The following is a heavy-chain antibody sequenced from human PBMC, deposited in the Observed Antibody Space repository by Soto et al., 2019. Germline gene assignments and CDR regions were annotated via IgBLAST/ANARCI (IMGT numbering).Heavy chain of an antibody. CDR2: INPSSSAT. CDR1: GYTITSYY. V-gene: IGHV1-46*01. CDR3: VRGYCSSASCYPLYYYDMDV. D-gene: IGHD2-2*01. J-gene: IGHJ6*02. Sequence: ASVKVSCKASGYTITSYYMHWVRQAPGQGLEWMGIINPSSSATRYSQKFQGRVTMTRDVSTSTVYMEMSGLRSEDTAVYYCVRGYCSSASCYPLYYYDMDVWGQGTTVTVSS.